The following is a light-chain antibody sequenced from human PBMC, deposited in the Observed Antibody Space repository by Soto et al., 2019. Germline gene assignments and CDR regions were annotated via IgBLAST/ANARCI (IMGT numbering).Light chain of an antibody. CDR3: QQYYSCFPLT. Sequence: DIQMTQSPSTLSASVGDRVTITCRASQNINSWLAWYQQKTGKAPKLLIYKASNLESGVHSRFSGSGSVTDFNPSTSSLQPDDCAHYHYQQYYSCFPLTVGRGTQVE. CDR1: QNINSW. CDR2: KAS. V-gene: IGKV1-5*03. J-gene: IGKJ4*01.